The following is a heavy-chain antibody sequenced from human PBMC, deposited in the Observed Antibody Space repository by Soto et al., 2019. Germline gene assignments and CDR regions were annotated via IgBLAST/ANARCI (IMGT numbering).Heavy chain of an antibody. CDR1: GGTFSSYA. V-gene: IGHV1-69*01. D-gene: IGHD3-9*01. CDR2: IIPIFGTA. J-gene: IGHJ4*02. CDR3: ARTDMLTGYPGPFDY. Sequence: QVQLVQSGAEVKKPGSSVKVSCKASGGTFSSYAISWVRQAPGQGLEWMGGIIPIFGTANYAQKFQGRVTMTADESTSTAYMELSSLRSEDTAVYYCARTDMLTGYPGPFDYWGQGTLVTVSS.